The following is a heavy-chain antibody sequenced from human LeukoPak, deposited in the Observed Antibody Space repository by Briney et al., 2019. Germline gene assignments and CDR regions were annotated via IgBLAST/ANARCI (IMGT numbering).Heavy chain of an antibody. CDR1: GFTFDDYG. D-gene: IGHD6-19*01. V-gene: IGHV3-23*01. CDR3: ARDTPLIGQTSGWSGNSFDY. CDR2: ITGGGGST. J-gene: IGHJ4*02. Sequence: HSGGSLRLSCAASGFTSGFTFDDYGMNWVRQVPGKGLEWVSTITGGGGSTHYADPVKGRFTISRDNSKNTLYLQVSSLRAEDTAVYYCARDTPLIGQTSGWSGNSFDYWGQGTLVIVSS.